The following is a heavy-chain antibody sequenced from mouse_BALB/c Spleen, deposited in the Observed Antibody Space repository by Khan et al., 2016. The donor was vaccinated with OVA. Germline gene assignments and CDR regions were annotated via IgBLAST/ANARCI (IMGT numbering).Heavy chain of an antibody. Sequence: EVQLQESGPGLVKPSQSLSLTCTVTGYSITSDYAWYCLRQFPRNKLEGMGYISYSSNTNYHPSLQSRISITRDTSKNQFFLQLNFVTIEDTATYYAAYIQGGDFDYWGQGTTLTVS. J-gene: IGHJ2*01. CDR2: ISYSSNT. D-gene: IGHD1-3*01. CDR3: AYIQGGDFDY. V-gene: IGHV3-2*02. CDR1: GYSITSDYA.